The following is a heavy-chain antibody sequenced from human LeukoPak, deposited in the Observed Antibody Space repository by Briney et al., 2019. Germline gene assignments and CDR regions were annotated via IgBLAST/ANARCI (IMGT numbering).Heavy chain of an antibody. J-gene: IGHJ4*02. CDR1: GGSISSSSYY. V-gene: IGHV4-39*01. Sequence: SETLSLTCTVSGGSISSSSYYWGWIRQPPGKGLEWIGSIYYSGSTNYNPSLKSRVTISVDTSKNQFSLKLSSVTAADTAVYYCARPGYYYDSSGYYYRDYWGQGTLVTVSS. D-gene: IGHD3-22*01. CDR2: IYYSGST. CDR3: ARPGYYYDSSGYYYRDY.